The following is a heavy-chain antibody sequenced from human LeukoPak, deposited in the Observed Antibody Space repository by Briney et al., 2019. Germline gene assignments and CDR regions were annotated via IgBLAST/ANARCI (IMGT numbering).Heavy chain of an antibody. V-gene: IGHV4-61*01. J-gene: IGHJ4*02. Sequence: SETLSLTCAVSGYSISSGYYWSWIRQPPGKGLEWIGYIYYSGSTNYNPSLKSRVTISVDTSKNQFSLKLSSVTAADTAVYYCASGYGTFDYWGQGTLVTVSS. CDR1: GYSISSGYY. CDR3: ASGYGTFDY. D-gene: IGHD5-12*01. CDR2: IYYSGST.